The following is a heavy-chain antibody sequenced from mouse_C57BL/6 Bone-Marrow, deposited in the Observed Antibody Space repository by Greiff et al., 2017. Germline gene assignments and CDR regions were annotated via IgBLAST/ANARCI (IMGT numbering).Heavy chain of an antibody. CDR2: INPNNGGT. CDR3: ARSRYYGNPWSAY. D-gene: IGHD2-1*01. J-gene: IGHJ3*01. V-gene: IGHV1-26*01. Sequence: EVQLQQSGPELVKPGASVKISCKASGYTFTDYYMNWVKQSHGKSLEWIGDINPNNGGTSYNQKFKGKATLTVDKSSSTAYMELRSLTSEDSAVYYCARSRYYGNPWSAYWCQGTLVTVSA. CDR1: GYTFTDYY.